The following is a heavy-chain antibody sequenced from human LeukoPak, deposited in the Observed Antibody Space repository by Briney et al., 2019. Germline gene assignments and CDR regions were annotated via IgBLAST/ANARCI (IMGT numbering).Heavy chain of an antibody. J-gene: IGHJ5*02. D-gene: IGHD3-16*01. Sequence: SETLSLTCTVSGGSISRSDYLWAWVRQPPGKGLVWIGDFYYNGVTSYDPSLKSRVTISVDTSKNQFSLNLTSVTAADTAVYHCVRRNYVSGRIDPWGQGTLVTVSS. CDR3: VRRNYVSGRIDP. CDR1: GGSISRSDYL. CDR2: FYYNGVT. V-gene: IGHV4-39*01.